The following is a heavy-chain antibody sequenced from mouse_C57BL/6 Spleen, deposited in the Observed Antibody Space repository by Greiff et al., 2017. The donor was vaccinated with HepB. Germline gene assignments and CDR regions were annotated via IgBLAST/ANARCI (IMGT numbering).Heavy chain of an antibody. CDR1: GFTFSSYA. J-gene: IGHJ4*01. D-gene: IGHD3-3*01. CDR3: AREEGRDYAMDY. Sequence: EVKLVESGGGLVKPGGSLKLSCAASGFTFSSYAMSWVRQTPEKRLEWVATISDGGSYTYYPDNVKGRFTISRDNAKNNLYLQMSHLKSEDTAMYYCAREEGRDYAMDYWGQGTSVTVSS. CDR2: ISDGGSYT. V-gene: IGHV5-4*01.